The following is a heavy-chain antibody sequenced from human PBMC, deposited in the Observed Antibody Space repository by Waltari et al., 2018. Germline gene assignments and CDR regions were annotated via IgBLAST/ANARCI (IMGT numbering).Heavy chain of an antibody. Sequence: QVQLVQSGAEVKKPGSSVKVSCKASGSTFSSYAISWVRQAPGQGLEWMGGIIPILGIANYAQKFQGRVTITADESTSTAYMELSSLRSEDTAVYYCAKGFGSGWYVGPTNWFDPWGQGTLVTVSS. CDR1: GSTFSSYA. CDR2: IIPILGIA. V-gene: IGHV1-69*04. D-gene: IGHD6-19*01. CDR3: AKGFGSGWYVGPTNWFDP. J-gene: IGHJ5*02.